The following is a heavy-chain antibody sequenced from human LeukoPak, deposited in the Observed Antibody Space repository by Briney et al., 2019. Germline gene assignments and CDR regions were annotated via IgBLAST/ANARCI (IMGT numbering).Heavy chain of an antibody. CDR1: GFXFSRFW. D-gene: IGHD5-12*01. V-gene: IGHV3-7*04. J-gene: IGHJ4*02. CDR3: ARDGTYTDYDPDFDT. CDR2: IKQDGSEK. Sequence: GGSLRLSCAASGFXFSRFWISWVRQAPGKGLEWVANIKQDGSEKYYVDSVKGRFTISRDNAKNSLYLQMNSLRAEDTAVFYCARDGTYTDYDPDFDTWGQGTLVTVSS.